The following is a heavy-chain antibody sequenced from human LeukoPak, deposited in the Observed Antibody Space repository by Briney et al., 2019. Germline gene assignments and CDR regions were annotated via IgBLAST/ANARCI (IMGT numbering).Heavy chain of an antibody. J-gene: IGHJ4*02. V-gene: IGHV3-21*01. CDR3: ARDLSGVTGYTYGRGIDY. Sequence: GGSLRLSCAASGFTFSSYRMNWVRQAPGRGLEWVSSISSSSSYIYYADSVKGRFTISRDNAKTSLYLQMNSLRAEDTAVYYCARDLSGVTGYTYGRGIDYWGQGTLVTVSS. CDR2: ISSSSSYI. CDR1: GFTFSSYR. D-gene: IGHD5-18*01.